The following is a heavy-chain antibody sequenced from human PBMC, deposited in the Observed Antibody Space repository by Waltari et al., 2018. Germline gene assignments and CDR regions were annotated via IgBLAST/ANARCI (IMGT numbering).Heavy chain of an antibody. D-gene: IGHD2-2*01. V-gene: IGHV3-74*01. Sequence: EVQLVESGGGLVQPGGSLRLSCAASGFTFSSYWLHWVRQAPGKGVVWVSRINGDGGSTSYADSVKGRFTISRDNANNTLYLQMNSLRAEDTAVYYCTRTRYCSTTSCQVDWFDPWGQGTLVTVSS. CDR1: GFTFSSYW. CDR2: INGDGGST. J-gene: IGHJ5*02. CDR3: TRTRYCSTTSCQVDWFDP.